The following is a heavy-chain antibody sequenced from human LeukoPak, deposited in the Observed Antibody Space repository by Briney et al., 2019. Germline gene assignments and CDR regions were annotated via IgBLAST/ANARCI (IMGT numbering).Heavy chain of an antibody. J-gene: IGHJ5*02. CDR3: AKDQRGFSSTSQIPFDP. V-gene: IGHV3-30*02. CDR1: GFTFSSYG. CDR2: IRYDGSNK. D-gene: IGHD2-2*01. Sequence: LPGRSLRLSCAASGFTFSSYGMHWVRQAPGKGLEWVAFIRYDGSNKYYADSVKGRFTISRDNSKNTLYLQMNSLRAEDTAVYYCAKDQRGFSSTSQIPFDPWGQGTLVTVSS.